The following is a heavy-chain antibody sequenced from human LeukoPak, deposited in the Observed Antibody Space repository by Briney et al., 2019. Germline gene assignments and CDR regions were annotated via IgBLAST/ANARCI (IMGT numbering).Heavy chain of an antibody. V-gene: IGHV4-38-2*02. CDR1: GYSISSGYY. CDR3: ARDNNYFDY. CDR2: IYHSGST. Sequence: SETLSLTCTVSGYSISSGYYWGWIRQPPGKGLEWIGSIYHSGSTNYNPSLKSRVTISVDTSKNQFSLKLSSVTAADTAVYYCARDNNYFDYWGQGTLVTVSS. J-gene: IGHJ4*02.